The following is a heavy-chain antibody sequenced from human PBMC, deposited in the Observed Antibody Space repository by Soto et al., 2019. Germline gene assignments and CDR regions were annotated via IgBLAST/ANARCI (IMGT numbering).Heavy chain of an antibody. Sequence: PAETLSLTCTVSGGSISSGDYYWSWIRHPPGNGLEWIGYIYYIRSNYYNPSLKSRVTISVDTSKDQFPLKMSSVTAADTAVYYCARDHFDSSGYRNWFDPWGQGTMVTV. J-gene: IGHJ5*02. V-gene: IGHV4-30-4*01. CDR1: GGSISSGDYY. CDR2: IYYIRSN. CDR3: ARDHFDSSGYRNWFDP. D-gene: IGHD3-22*01.